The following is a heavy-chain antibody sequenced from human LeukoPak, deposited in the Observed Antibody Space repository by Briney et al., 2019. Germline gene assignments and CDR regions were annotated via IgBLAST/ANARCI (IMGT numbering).Heavy chain of an antibody. CDR2: IYYSGST. V-gene: IGHV4-59*01. Sequence: SETLSLTCTVSGGSISSYYWSWIRQPPGKGLEWIGYIYYSGSTNYNPSLKSRVTISVDTSKNQFSLKLSSVTAADTAVYYCARDVRGFGGNYFDYWGQGTLVTVSS. D-gene: IGHD3-16*01. CDR1: GGSISSYY. J-gene: IGHJ4*02. CDR3: ARDVRGFGGNYFDY.